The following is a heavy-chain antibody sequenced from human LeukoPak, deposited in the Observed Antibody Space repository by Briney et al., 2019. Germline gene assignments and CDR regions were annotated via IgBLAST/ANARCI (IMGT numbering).Heavy chain of an antibody. Sequence: PGGSLRLSCAASGFTFSSYSMNWVRQAPGKGLEWVSSISSSSSYIYYADSVKGRFTISRDNSKNTLYLQMNSLRAEDTAVYYCAVAGTGGRDYWGQGTLVTVSS. CDR2: ISSSSSYI. J-gene: IGHJ4*02. CDR1: GFTFSSYS. V-gene: IGHV3-21*04. CDR3: AVAGTGGRDY. D-gene: IGHD1-1*01.